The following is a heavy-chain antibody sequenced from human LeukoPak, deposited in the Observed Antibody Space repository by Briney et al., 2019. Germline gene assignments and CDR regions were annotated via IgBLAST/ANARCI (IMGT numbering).Heavy chain of an antibody. CDR1: GGSISSSSYY. CDR3: AREQPNGPESHFDY. CDR2: IYYSGST. Sequence: SETLSLTCTVSGGSISSSSYYWGWIRQPPGKGLEWIGSIYYSGSTYYNPSLKSRVTISVDTSKNQFSLKLSSVTAADTAAYYCAREQPNGPESHFDYWGQGTLVTVSS. V-gene: IGHV4-39*07. D-gene: IGHD4/OR15-4a*01. J-gene: IGHJ4*02.